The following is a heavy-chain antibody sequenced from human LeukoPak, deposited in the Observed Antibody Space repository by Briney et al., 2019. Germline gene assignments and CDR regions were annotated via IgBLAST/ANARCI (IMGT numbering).Heavy chain of an antibody. Sequence: ASVKVPCKASGYTFTGDYMHWVRQAPGQGLEWIGRINPNSGGTNYAQKFQGRVTITKDTSITTAYMALSRLRSDEKAVYYCARARSSGGXWGQGTLVTV. J-gene: IGHJ4*02. CDR2: INPNSGGT. V-gene: IGHV1-2*06. CDR1: GYTFTGDY. CDR3: ARARSSGGX. D-gene: IGHD3-10*01.